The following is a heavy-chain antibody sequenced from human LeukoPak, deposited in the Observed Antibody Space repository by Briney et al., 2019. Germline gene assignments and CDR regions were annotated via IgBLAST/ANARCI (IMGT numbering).Heavy chain of an antibody. Sequence: GGSLRLSCAASGFTFSRYWMSWVRQAPGKGLEWVANIKQDGSEKYYVDSVKGRFTISRDNAKNSLYLQMNSLRAEDTAVYYCARDAPVLWFGESLDYWGQGTLVTVSS. D-gene: IGHD3-10*01. CDR3: ARDAPVLWFGESLDY. J-gene: IGHJ4*02. CDR1: GFTFSRYW. CDR2: IKQDGSEK. V-gene: IGHV3-7*01.